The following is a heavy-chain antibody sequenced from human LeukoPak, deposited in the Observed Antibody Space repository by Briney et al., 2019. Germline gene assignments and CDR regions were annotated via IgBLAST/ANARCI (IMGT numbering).Heavy chain of an antibody. CDR3: ARDPCPYGDHVCYFDY. CDR1: GFTFSDYY. D-gene: IGHD4-17*01. J-gene: IGHJ4*02. Sequence: PGGSLRLSCAASGFTFSDYYMSWVRQAPGKGLEWVSYISSSSSTIYYADSVKGRFTISRDNAKNSLYLQMNSLRAEDTAVYYCARDPCPYGDHVCYFDYWGQGTLVTVSS. V-gene: IGHV3-11*04. CDR2: ISSSSSTI.